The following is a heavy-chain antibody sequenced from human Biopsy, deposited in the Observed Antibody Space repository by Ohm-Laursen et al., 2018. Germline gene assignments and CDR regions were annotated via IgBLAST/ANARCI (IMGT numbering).Heavy chain of an antibody. CDR1: GGSINYFY. D-gene: IGHD7-27*01. J-gene: IGHJ4*02. Sequence: SETLSLTCTVSGGSINYFYWSWIRQPAGKGLEWIGRIYSSGFTTHNPSLKSRVSMSVDTSKNQFSLELTSVTAADTAVYYCARLTGDPSYWGQGILVTVYS. V-gene: IGHV4-4*07. CDR2: IYSSGFT. CDR3: ARLTGDPSY.